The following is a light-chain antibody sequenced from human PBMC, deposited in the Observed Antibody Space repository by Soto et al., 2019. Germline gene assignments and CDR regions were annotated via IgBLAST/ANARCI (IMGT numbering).Light chain of an antibody. CDR3: CTYAGSRDV. Sequence: QSVLTQPASVSGSPGQSITISCTGTSSDVGSYNLVSWYQQHPGKAHKLMIYECSKRSSGVSNRFSGSKFGNTASLTIAGRQAEDEYDYSCCTYAGSRDVFGTGTKLTVL. CDR2: ECS. J-gene: IGLJ1*01. CDR1: SSDVGSYNL. V-gene: IGLV2-23*01.